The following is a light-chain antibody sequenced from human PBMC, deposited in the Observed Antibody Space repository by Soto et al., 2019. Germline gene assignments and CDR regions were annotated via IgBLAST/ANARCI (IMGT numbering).Light chain of an antibody. V-gene: IGKV1-5*03. J-gene: IGKJ2*01. CDR2: KAS. CDR3: QQYNTHPYT. Sequence: DFQMTQSPATLSASVGDRVTITCRARQSIHSCMPWYQQKPGRTPKLLIYKASTLESGVPSRFSGSGSGTEFTLTISSMQPDDFATYYCQQYNTHPYTFGQGTKLEIK. CDR1: QSIHSC.